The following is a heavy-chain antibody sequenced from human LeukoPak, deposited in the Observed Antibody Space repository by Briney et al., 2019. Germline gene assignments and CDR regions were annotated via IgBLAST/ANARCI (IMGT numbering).Heavy chain of an antibody. CDR1: GGSISSGGYY. V-gene: IGHV4-31*03. CDR2: IYYSGST. CDR3: ARVGTDYGASVNWFDP. J-gene: IGHJ5*02. D-gene: IGHD4/OR15-4a*01. Sequence: SETLSLTCTVSGGSISSGGYYWSWIRQHPGKGLEWIGYIYYSGSTYYNPPLKSRVTISVDTSKNQFSLKLSSVTAADTAVYYCARVGTDYGASVNWFDPWGQGTLVTVSS.